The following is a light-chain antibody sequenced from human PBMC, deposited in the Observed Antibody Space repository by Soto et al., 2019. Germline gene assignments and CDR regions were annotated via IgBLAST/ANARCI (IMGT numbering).Light chain of an antibody. J-gene: IGLJ3*02. CDR1: SSDFGGFTY. V-gene: IGLV2-14*01. CDR3: SSYTSISTWV. CDR2: EVS. Sequence: QSVLTQPASVSGSPGQSITISCTGTSSDFGGFTYVSWYQQHPGKAPKLMIYEVSNRPSGVSNRFSGSKSDNTASLTISGLQAEDEDDYYCSSYTSISTWVFGGGTKVTVL.